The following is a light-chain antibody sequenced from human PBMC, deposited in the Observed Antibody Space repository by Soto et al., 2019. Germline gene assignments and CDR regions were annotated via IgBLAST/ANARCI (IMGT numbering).Light chain of an antibody. CDR1: SSDVGGYNY. CDR2: EVN. CDR3: ASYTTYSTLV. Sequence: QSVLTQPPSASGSPGQSVTISCTGTSSDVGGYNYVSWYQQHPGKAPKLVIFEVNKRPSGVPDRFSGSKSGSTASLTISGLQAEDEADYYCASYTTYSTLVFGGGTKLTVL. J-gene: IGLJ2*01. V-gene: IGLV2-8*01.